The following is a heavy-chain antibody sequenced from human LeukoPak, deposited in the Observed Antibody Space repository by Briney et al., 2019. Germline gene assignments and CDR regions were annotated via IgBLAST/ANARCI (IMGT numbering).Heavy chain of an antibody. J-gene: IGHJ4*02. CDR3: AREMWDSYGYVDY. Sequence: GGSLRLSCAASGFTVSSNYMSWVRQAPGKGLEWVSVIYSGGSTYYADSVKGRFTISRDNSKNTLYLQMNSLIAEDTAVYYCAREMWDSYGYVDYWGQGTLVTVSS. V-gene: IGHV3-66*01. CDR2: IYSGGST. CDR1: GFTVSSNY. D-gene: IGHD5-18*01.